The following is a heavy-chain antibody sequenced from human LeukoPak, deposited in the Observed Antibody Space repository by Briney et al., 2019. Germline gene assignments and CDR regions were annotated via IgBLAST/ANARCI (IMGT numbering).Heavy chain of an antibody. D-gene: IGHD2-2*02. V-gene: IGHV4-34*01. CDR3: ARVAPGYCSSTSCYTGGATGWFDH. CDR2: INHSGST. J-gene: IGHJ5*02. CDR1: GGSFSGYY. Sequence: SETLSLTCAVYGGSFSGYYWSWIRQPPGKGLEWIGEINHSGSTNYNPSLKSRVTISVDTSKNQFSLKLSSVTAADTAVYYCARVAPGYCSSTSCYTGGATGWFDHWGQGTLVTVSS.